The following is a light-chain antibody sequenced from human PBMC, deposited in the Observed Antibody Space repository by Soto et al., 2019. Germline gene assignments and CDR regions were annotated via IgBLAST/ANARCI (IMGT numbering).Light chain of an antibody. CDR3: QSYDSSLSVHYV. V-gene: IGLV1-40*01. CDR2: GNS. Sequence: QSVLTQSPSASGTPGQRVTISCSRSSSNIGSNTVNWCRHLPGPGTAPKLLIYGNSNRPSGVPDRFSGSKSGTSASLAITGLQAEDEADYYCQSYDSSLSVHYVFGTGTQLTVL. J-gene: IGLJ1*01. CDR1: SSNIGSNT.